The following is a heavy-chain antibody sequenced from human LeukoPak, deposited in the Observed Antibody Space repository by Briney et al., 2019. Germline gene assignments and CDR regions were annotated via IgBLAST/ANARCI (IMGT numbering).Heavy chain of an antibody. CDR2: INWNGGAL. CDR1: GFTFDDYA. J-gene: IGHJ4*02. V-gene: IGHV3-9*01. CDR3: AKDKSGGVYGFSLFDS. D-gene: IGHD2-8*02. Sequence: PGRSLRLSCAASGFTFDDYAMHWVRQVPGKGLEWVSGINWNGGALGYADSVKGRFTISRDDAKNSLYLQMNSLRIEDTALYYCAKDKSGGVYGFSLFDSWGLGTLVSVSS.